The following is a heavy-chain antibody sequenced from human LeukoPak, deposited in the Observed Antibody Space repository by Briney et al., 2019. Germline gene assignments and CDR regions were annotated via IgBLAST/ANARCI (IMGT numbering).Heavy chain of an antibody. CDR1: GFAVNTNY. D-gene: IGHD2-2*01. CDR3: VSFYETY. CDR2: IYTGGNT. V-gene: IGHV3-53*01. J-gene: IGHJ4*02. Sequence: GGSLRLSCAASGFAVNTNYMSWVRQAPGKGLEWVSVIYTGGNTFFADSVRGRFTISRDISKNTVYLQMNNLRAEDTAVYYCVSFYETYWGRGTLVTVSS.